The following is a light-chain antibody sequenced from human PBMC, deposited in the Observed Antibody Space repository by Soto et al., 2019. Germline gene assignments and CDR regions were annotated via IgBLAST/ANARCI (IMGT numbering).Light chain of an antibody. CDR2: DVS. V-gene: IGLV2-14*01. J-gene: IGLJ2*01. Sequence: QSALTQPASVSGSPGQSITISCTGTSSDVGGYNYVSWYQQHPGKAPRVIIYDVSNRPSGVSNRFSGSKSGNTASLTISGLQAEDEADYYCSSYTSSGTGVFGGGTNVTVL. CDR1: SSDVGGYNY. CDR3: SSYTSSGTGV.